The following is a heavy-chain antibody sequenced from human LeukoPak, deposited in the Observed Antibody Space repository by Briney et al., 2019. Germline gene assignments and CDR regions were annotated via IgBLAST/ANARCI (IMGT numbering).Heavy chain of an antibody. D-gene: IGHD2-15*01. J-gene: IGHJ4*02. CDR1: GYTFTGYY. CDR3: ARGSCSGGSCYSRLDY. Sequence: ASVKVSCKASGYTFTGYYMHWVRQAPGQGLEWMGWINPNSGGTNYAQKFQGRVTMTRDTSISTAYMELSRLRSDDTAVYYCARGSCSGGSCYSRLDYWGQGTLVTVSS. V-gene: IGHV1-2*02. CDR2: INPNSGGT.